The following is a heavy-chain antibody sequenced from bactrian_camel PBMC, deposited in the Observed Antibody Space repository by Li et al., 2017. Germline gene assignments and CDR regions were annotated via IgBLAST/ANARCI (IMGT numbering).Heavy chain of an antibody. CDR1: GFTFSSYF. CDR3: AADFPLLDAPEVTMTCMSFGY. J-gene: IGHJ6*01. CDR2: IDRDGTNT. D-gene: IGHD4*01. Sequence: HVQLVESGGGLVQPGGSLRLSCTASGFTFSSYFMSWVRQAPGKGLEWVSSIDRDGTNTYYADSVKGRSTISRENAKNTVSLQMNSLKSEDTALYYCAADFPLLDAPEVTMTCMSFGYWGQGTQVTVS. V-gene: IGHV3-2*01.